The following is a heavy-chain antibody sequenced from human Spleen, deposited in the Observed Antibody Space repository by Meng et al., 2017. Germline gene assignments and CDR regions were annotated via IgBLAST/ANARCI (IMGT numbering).Heavy chain of an antibody. D-gene: IGHD6-13*01. CDR2: INPNSGGT. J-gene: IGHJ5*02. CDR1: GYTFTAYY. Sequence: VQLVQSGAEVKKPGASVKVSCKASGYTFTAYYIQWVRQAPGQGLEWMGRINPNSGGTNYAQKFQGRVTMTRDTSTSTVYMELSSLRSEDTAVYYCARGLAAAAAGWFDPWGQGTLVTVSS. V-gene: IGHV1-2*06. CDR3: ARGLAAAAAGWFDP.